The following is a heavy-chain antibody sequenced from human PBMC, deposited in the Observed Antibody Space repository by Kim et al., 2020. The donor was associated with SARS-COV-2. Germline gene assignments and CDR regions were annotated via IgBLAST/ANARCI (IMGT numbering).Heavy chain of an antibody. CDR1: GYTFTSYG. J-gene: IGHJ6*02. D-gene: IGHD4-4*01. Sequence: ASVKVSCKASGYTFTSYGISWVRQAPGQGLEWMAWISAYNGNTNYAQKLQGRVTMTTDTSTSTTYMELRSLRSDDTAVYYCARDYSPDYYYFGMDVWGQGTTVTVSS. CDR2: ISAYNGNT. V-gene: IGHV1-18*04. CDR3: ARDYSPDYYYFGMDV.